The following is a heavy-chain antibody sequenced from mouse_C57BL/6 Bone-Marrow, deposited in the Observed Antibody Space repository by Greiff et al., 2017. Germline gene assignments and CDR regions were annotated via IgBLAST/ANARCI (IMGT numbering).Heavy chain of an antibody. CDR1: GYTFTSYW. CDR2: INPSTGGT. J-gene: IGHJ3*01. CDR3: ARWKTAQATLFAY. D-gene: IGHD3-2*02. V-gene: IGHV1-53*01. Sequence: VKLQQPGTELVKPGASVKLSCKASGYTFTSYWMHWVKQRPGHGLEWIGNINPSTGGTTYNEKFKSKATLTVDKSSSTAYMQLSSLTSEDSAVYYCARWKTAQATLFAYWGQGALVTVSA.